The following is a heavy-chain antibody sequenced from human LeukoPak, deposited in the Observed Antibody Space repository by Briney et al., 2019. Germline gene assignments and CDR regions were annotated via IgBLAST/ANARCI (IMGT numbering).Heavy chain of an antibody. D-gene: IGHD3-9*01. Sequence: SGPTLVNPTQTLTLTCTFSGFSLSTSGVGVGWIRQPPGKALEWLALIYLDDDKLYNPSLKSSLTITKDTSKNLVVLTMTNMDPVDTATYFCAHRLQRMSGYYYFDYWGQGTLVTVSS. CDR2: IYLDDDK. J-gene: IGHJ4*02. V-gene: IGHV2-5*02. CDR1: GFSLSTSGVG. CDR3: AHRLQRMSGYYYFDY.